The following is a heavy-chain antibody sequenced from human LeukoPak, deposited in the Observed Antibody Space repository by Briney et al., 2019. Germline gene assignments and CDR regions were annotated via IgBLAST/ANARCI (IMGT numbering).Heavy chain of an antibody. Sequence: ASVRVSCKASGYTFSDYYMHWVRQAPGQGLEWMGWINPNSGGTNYAQKFQGRVTMTRDTSISTAYMELSRLRSDDTAVYYCARRGAIRWDYYYYYMDVWGKGTTVTVSS. V-gene: IGHV1-2*02. D-gene: IGHD3-10*01. J-gene: IGHJ6*03. CDR1: GYTFSDYY. CDR2: INPNSGGT. CDR3: ARRGAIRWDYYYYYMDV.